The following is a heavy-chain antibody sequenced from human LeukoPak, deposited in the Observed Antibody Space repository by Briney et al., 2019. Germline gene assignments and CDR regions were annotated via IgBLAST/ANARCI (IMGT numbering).Heavy chain of an antibody. CDR3: ASDPVTTWDNYFDY. CDR2: IIPIFGTA. D-gene: IGHD4-17*01. J-gene: IGHJ4*02. Sequence: ASVKVSCKASGGTFSSYAISWVRQAPGQGLEWMGGIIPIFGTANYAQKFQGRVTITADESTSTAYMELSSLRSEDTAVYYCASDPVTTWDNYFDYWGQGTLATVSS. CDR1: GGTFSSYA. V-gene: IGHV1-69*13.